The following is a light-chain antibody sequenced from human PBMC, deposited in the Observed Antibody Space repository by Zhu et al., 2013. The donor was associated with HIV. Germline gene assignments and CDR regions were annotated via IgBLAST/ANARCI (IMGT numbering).Light chain of an antibody. Sequence: DIVXTQSPDSLAVSLGETATINCKSSQSVLYSSDNRNYLAWYQQRPGQPPKLLIFWASTRESGVPDRFSGSGSGTDFTLTISSLQAEDVAVYYCHQYYRTPQTFGQGTKVEVK. CDR2: WAS. CDR1: QSVLYSSDNRNY. J-gene: IGKJ1*01. V-gene: IGKV4-1*01. CDR3: HQYYRTPQT.